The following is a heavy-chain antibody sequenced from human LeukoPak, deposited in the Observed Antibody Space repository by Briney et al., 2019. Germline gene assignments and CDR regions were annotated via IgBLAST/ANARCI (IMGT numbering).Heavy chain of an antibody. Sequence: GGSLRLSCAASGFTFSSYSINWVRQAPGKGLEWVSSISSSSSYIYYADSVKGRFTISRDNAKNSLYLQMNSLRAEDTAVYYCARDSGNDFWSGYGYGMDVWGQGTTVTVSS. CDR2: ISSSSSYI. V-gene: IGHV3-21*01. J-gene: IGHJ6*02. CDR1: GFTFSSYS. D-gene: IGHD3-3*01. CDR3: ARDSGNDFWSGYGYGMDV.